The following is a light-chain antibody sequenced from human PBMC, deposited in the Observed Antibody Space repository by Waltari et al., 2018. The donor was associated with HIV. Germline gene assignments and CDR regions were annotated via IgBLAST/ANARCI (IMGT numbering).Light chain of an antibody. J-gene: IGKJ1*01. CDR3: QQSYSAPRT. V-gene: IGKV1-39*01. CDR2: ASS. CDR1: QSISSY. Sequence: DIQLTQSPSSLSSAVGARVTITCRASQSISSYLNWYQQKPGKAPNLLIYASSSLQSGVPSRFSGSGSGTDFTLTISSLQPEDFATDYCQQSYSAPRTFGQGTKVEIK.